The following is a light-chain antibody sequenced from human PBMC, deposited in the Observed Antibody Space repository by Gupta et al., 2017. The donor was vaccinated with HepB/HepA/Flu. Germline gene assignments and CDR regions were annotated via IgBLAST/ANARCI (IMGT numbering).Light chain of an antibody. V-gene: IGLV8-61*01. J-gene: IGLJ3*02. Sequence: QTVVTPEPSFSVSPGGTVTLTCGFSSGSVSPNVYPTWYQQPPGQAPRTLIYNTNTRSSGVPDRFSGSILGNKAALTITEAQADDESDYYCGVDRGSGICMFGGGTKLTVL. CDR1: SGSVSPNVY. CDR3: GVDRGSGICM. CDR2: NTN.